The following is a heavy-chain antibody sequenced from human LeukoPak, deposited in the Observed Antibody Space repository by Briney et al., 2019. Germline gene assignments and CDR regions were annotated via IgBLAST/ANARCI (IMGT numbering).Heavy chain of an antibody. CDR3: ARGAEFDY. CDR1: GYTFTGYY. J-gene: IGHJ4*02. V-gene: IGHV1-2*02. Sequence: ASVKVSCKSSGYTFTGYYIRWVRQAPGQGLEWMGCINPNSGGTNYAQKFQGRVTMTRDTSISTAYMELSRLSSDDTAVYYCARGAEFDYWGQGTLVTVSS. CDR2: INPNSGGT.